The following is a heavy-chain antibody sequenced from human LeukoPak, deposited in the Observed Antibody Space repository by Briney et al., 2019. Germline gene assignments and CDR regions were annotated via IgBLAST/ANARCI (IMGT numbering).Heavy chain of an antibody. CDR2: IWYDGSNK. CDR1: GFTFSSYG. V-gene: IGHV3-33*01. J-gene: IGHJ4*02. CDR3: ARDGAYSYTY. Sequence: PGRSLRLSCAASGFTFSSYGMHWVRQAPGKGLEWVAVIWYDGSNKYYADSVKGRFTISRDNSKNTLYLEMNSLRAEDTAVYYCARDGAYSYTYWGQGTLVIVSS. D-gene: IGHD5-18*01.